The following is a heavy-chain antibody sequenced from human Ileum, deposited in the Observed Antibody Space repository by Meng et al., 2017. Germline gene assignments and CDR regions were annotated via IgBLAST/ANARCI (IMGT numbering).Heavy chain of an antibody. Sequence: QVQLQESGPRLVKPSGTLSLPCAVSGPWWSWVRQPPGKGLEWIEEIFQSGRTNYNPSLKSRVTISIDKSKSQISLQLSAVTAADTAVYSCATSNDRDVYYLGYWGQGTLVTVSS. V-gene: IGHV4-4*02. D-gene: IGHD3-22*01. CDR3: ATSNDRDVYYLGY. CDR1: GPW. CDR2: IFQSGRT. J-gene: IGHJ4*02.